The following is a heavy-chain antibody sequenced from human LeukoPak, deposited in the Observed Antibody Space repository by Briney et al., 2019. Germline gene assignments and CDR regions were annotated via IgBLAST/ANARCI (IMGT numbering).Heavy chain of an antibody. Sequence: GESLKISCKGSGYSFTSYWIGWVRQMPGKGLEWMGIIYPGDSDTRYSPSFQGQVTISADKSISTAYLQWSSLKASDTAMYYCARRGRVGIAARHWFDPWGQGTLVTVSS. D-gene: IGHD6-6*01. CDR3: ARRGRVGIAARHWFDP. J-gene: IGHJ5*02. CDR2: IYPGDSDT. CDR1: GYSFTSYW. V-gene: IGHV5-51*01.